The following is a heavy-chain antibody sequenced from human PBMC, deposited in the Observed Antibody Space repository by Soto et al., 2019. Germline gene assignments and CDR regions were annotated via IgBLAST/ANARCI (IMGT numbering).Heavy chain of an antibody. CDR2: INGGNGNT. J-gene: IGHJ5*02. V-gene: IGHV1-18*01. Sequence: ASVKVSCKASGYTFTSYGISWVRQAPGQGLEWMGWINGGNGNTKVSQTFQGRVSITRDTSATTAYMELSGLRSEDTAVYYCSSQFGSRGFDPWGQGTLVTVSS. D-gene: IGHD3-16*01. CDR3: SSQFGSRGFDP. CDR1: GYTFTSYG.